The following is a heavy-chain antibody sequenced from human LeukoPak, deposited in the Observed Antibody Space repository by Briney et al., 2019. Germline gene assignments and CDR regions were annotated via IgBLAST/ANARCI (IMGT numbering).Heavy chain of an antibody. CDR2: ISYDGNLK. CDR3: AKDPIWWNYFDY. D-gene: IGHD2-8*02. Sequence: GSLRLSCVASGFMFSNYAMHWVRQAPGKGLEWVAVISYDGNLKHYADSVQGRFTISRDNSKNTLYLQMNSLRAEDTAVYYCAKDPIWWNYFDYWGQGTLVTVSS. CDR1: GFMFSNYA. V-gene: IGHV3-30*18. J-gene: IGHJ4*02.